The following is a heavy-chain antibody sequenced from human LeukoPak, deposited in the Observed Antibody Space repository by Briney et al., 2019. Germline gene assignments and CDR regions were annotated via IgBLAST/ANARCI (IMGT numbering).Heavy chain of an antibody. D-gene: IGHD5-12*01. J-gene: IGHJ4*02. CDR1: GFTFDDYA. Sequence: GRSLRLSCAASGFTFDDYAMHWVRQAPGKGLEWVSGISWNSGSIGYADSVKGRFTISRDNSKNTLYLQMNSLRAEDTAVYYCAKARGGYADYWGQGTLVTVSS. V-gene: IGHV3-9*01. CDR3: AKARGGYADY. CDR2: ISWNSGSI.